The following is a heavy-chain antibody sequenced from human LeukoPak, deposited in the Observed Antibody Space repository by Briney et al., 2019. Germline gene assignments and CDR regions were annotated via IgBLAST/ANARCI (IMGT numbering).Heavy chain of an antibody. CDR3: GGDTYYDFWSGYCKYYFDY. Sequence: ASVKVSCKASGYTFTSYGISWVRQAPGQGLEWMGWISAYNGNTNYAQKLQGRVTMTTDTSTSTAYMELRSLRSDDTAVSIFGGDTYYDFWSGYCKYYFDYWGQGTLVTVSS. V-gene: IGHV1-18*01. D-gene: IGHD3-3*01. J-gene: IGHJ4*02. CDR2: ISAYNGNT. CDR1: GYTFTSYG.